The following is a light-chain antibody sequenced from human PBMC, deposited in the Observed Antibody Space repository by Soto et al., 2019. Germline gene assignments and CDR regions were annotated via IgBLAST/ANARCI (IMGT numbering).Light chain of an antibody. CDR3: QQYGSSPYT. J-gene: IGKJ2*01. V-gene: IGKV3-20*01. CDR2: AAT. CDR1: QSVRDSF. Sequence: DIVLTQSPDTLSLSPGERAAISCRASQSVRDSFFAWYQQKPGQSPRLLIYAATSRATGIPERFSGSGSETDFTLTIYRLEPEDSAVYYCQQYGSSPYTFGQGTKLEIK.